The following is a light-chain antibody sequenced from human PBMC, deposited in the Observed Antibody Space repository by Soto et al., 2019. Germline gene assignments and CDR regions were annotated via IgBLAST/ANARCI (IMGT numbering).Light chain of an antibody. CDR2: AAS. V-gene: IGKV1-39*01. CDR3: QQSYSAPYT. Sequence: DIQMTQSPSSLSASVGDSVTITCRASQSIYSSLNWYHQKPGKAPKLLIYAASNLQSGVPSRFSGSGSGTDFTLRISSLQPEDFATYYCQQSYSAPYTFGQGTKPEI. J-gene: IGKJ2*01. CDR1: QSIYSS.